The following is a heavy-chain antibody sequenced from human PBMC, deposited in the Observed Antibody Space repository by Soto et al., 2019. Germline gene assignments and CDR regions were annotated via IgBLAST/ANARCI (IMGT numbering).Heavy chain of an antibody. CDR1: GGSISSGGYS. Sequence: ASETLSLTCAVSGGSISSGGYSWSWIRQPPGKGMEWIGYIYHSGSTYYNPSLKSRVTISVDRSKNQFSLKLSSVTAAETAVYYCASPSGHDYYYGMDVWGQGTTVTVSS. CDR3: ASPSGHDYYYGMDV. CDR2: IYHSGST. V-gene: IGHV4-30-2*01. J-gene: IGHJ6*02. D-gene: IGHD5-12*01.